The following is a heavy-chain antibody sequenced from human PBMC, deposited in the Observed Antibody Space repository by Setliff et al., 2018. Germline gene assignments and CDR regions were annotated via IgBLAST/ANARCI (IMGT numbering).Heavy chain of an antibody. J-gene: IGHJ5*02. D-gene: IGHD6-6*01. V-gene: IGHV1-69*10. CDR3: ALEEYTSKWTKRFDP. CDR2: IIPGLGIL. CDR1: GGTFNTYG. Sequence: RASVKVSCKASGGTFNTYGITWVRQAPAQGLEWMGGIIPGLGILDYAQKFQDRVTITADRSTSTAYMELSSLRSEDTAVYYCALEEYTSKWTKRFDPWGQGTLVTVSS.